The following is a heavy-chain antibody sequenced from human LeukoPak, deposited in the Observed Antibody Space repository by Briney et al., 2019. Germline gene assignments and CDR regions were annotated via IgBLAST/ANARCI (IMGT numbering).Heavy chain of an antibody. D-gene: IGHD5-12*01. CDR2: ISGSGGST. J-gene: IGHJ4*02. CDR3: AKDLRYSGYDPVAGVYFDY. CDR1: GFTFSSYA. V-gene: IGHV3-23*01. Sequence: QAGGSLRLSCAASGFTFSSYAMSWVRPAPGKGLEWVSAISGSGGSTYYADSVKGRFTISRDNSKNTLYLQMNSLRAEDTAVYYCAKDLRYSGYDPVAGVYFDYWGQGTLVTVSS.